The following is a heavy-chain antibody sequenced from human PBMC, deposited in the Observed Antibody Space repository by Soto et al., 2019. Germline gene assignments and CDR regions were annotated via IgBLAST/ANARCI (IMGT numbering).Heavy chain of an antibody. Sequence: PGGSLRLSREVSGLTFSNFAMSWVRQAPGKGLEWASAIGGSSGTTFYADSVKGRFTISKDYAKNMLYLQMNSLRAEDTAVYYCAKFKGFNWNYVFDYWGQGVPVTVS. V-gene: IGHV3-23*01. J-gene: IGHJ4*02. D-gene: IGHD1-7*01. CDR3: AKFKGFNWNYVFDY. CDR2: IGGSSGTT. CDR1: GLTFSNFA.